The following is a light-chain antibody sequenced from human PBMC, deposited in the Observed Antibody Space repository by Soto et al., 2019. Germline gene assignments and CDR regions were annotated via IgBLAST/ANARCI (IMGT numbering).Light chain of an antibody. CDR2: KAS. Sequence: DIQMTQSPSTLSASVGDRVTITCRASQTISSWLAWYQQKPGKAPKLLIYKASSLESGVPSRLSGSGSGTEFTLTISSLQPDDFATYYCQHYNSYTVTFGQGTKVDIX. CDR3: QHYNSYTVT. J-gene: IGKJ1*01. CDR1: QTISSW. V-gene: IGKV1-5*03.